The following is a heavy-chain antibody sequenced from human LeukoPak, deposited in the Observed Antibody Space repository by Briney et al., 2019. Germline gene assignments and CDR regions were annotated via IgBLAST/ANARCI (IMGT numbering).Heavy chain of an antibody. J-gene: IGHJ4*02. CDR2: TSASGNT. CDR3: AREGRSSTPGY. Sequence: SETLSLTCTVSGGSISNSYWCWVRQPAGKGLEWIGRTSASGNTDYNPSLKGRVTMSVDTSKNQFSLRLTSVTAADTAVYYCAREGRSSTPGYWGQGTLVTVSS. V-gene: IGHV4-4*07. D-gene: IGHD2-15*01. CDR1: GGSISNSY.